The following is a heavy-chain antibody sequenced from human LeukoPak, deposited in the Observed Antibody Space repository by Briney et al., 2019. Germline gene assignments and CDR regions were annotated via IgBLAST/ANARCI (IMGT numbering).Heavy chain of an antibody. CDR3: AGVRSYYSPLTDY. V-gene: IGHV5-51*01. J-gene: IGHJ4*02. D-gene: IGHD1-26*01. CDR1: GYRFTSFW. Sequence: GASLKISCQGSGYRFTSFWIGWVRPMPGKGLGWMGIIYPGDSDTRHSPSFQGPVTISADKSIRTAYLQWSSLKASDTAMYYCAGVRSYYSPLTDYGGQGTLVTVSS. CDR2: IYPGDSDT.